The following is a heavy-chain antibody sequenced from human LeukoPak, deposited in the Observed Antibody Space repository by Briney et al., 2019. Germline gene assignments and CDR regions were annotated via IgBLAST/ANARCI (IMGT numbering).Heavy chain of an antibody. J-gene: IGHJ4*02. V-gene: IGHV3-43D*04. D-gene: IGHD4-23*01. CDR1: GFDFDDYM. CDR3: ARGGYGGVFDY. CDR2: ISWDGGTT. Sequence: GGSLRLSCAASGFDFDDYMMPWVRQVPGKGLEWVSLISWDGGTTNYADSVKGRFTISRDNSKNSLYFLMNDLTAEDTAFYYCARGGYGGVFDYWGQGTLVTVSS.